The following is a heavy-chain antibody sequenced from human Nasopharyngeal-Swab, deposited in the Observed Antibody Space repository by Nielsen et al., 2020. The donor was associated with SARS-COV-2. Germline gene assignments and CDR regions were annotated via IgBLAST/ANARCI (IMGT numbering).Heavy chain of an antibody. Sequence: SETLSLTCTVSGASISSDYWTWIRQPPGKTLEWLGHISYTGSTSYNPSLRSRVTISLDRSKNQISLNLSSVTAADTAVYYCARDTTGWFQSGMDVWGQGTTVIASS. D-gene: IGHD6-19*01. V-gene: IGHV4-59*01. CDR3: ARDTTGWFQSGMDV. J-gene: IGHJ6*02. CDR2: ISYTGST. CDR1: GASISSDY.